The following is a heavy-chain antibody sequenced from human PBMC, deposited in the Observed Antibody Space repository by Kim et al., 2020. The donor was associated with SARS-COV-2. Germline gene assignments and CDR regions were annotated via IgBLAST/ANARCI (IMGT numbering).Heavy chain of an antibody. CDR1: GFTFSSYG. CDR2: IWYDGSNK. J-gene: IGHJ4*02. V-gene: IGHV3-33*01. CDR3: ARDLSRGYSYGETENYLDN. Sequence: GGSLRLSCAASGFTFSSYGMHWVRQAPGKGLEWVAVIWYDGSNKYYADSVKGRFTISRDNSKNTLYLQMNSLRAEDTAVYYCARDLSRGYSYGETENYLDNWGQGTLVTVSP. D-gene: IGHD5-18*01.